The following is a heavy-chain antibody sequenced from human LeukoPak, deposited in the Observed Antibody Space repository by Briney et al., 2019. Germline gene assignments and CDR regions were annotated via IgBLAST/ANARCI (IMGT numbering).Heavy chain of an antibody. V-gene: IGHV3-30*03. CDR1: GFTFSSYG. J-gene: IGHJ5*02. Sequence: GGSLRLSCAASGFTFSSYGMHWVRQAPGKGLEWVAVISSDGSIDYYVESLRGRFTVSRDNSKNTLYLQLNSLRPEDTAVYYCTREGMGTTFSAWFDPWGQGTLVTVSS. D-gene: IGHD1-7*01. CDR3: TREGMGTTFSAWFDP. CDR2: ISSDGSID.